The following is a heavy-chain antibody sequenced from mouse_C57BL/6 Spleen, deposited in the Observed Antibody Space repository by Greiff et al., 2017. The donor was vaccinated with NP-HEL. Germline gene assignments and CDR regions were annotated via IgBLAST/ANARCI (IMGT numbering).Heavy chain of an antibody. Sequence: QVQLQQPGAELVMPGASVKLSCKASGYTFTSYWMHWVKQRPGQGLEWIGEIDPSDSYTNYNQKFKGKSTLTVDKSSSTAYMQLSSLTSEDSAVYYCARTRPPRCMDYWGQGTSVTVSS. CDR3: ARTRPPRCMDY. D-gene: IGHD3-3*01. CDR2: IDPSDSYT. J-gene: IGHJ4*01. V-gene: IGHV1-69*01. CDR1: GYTFTSYW.